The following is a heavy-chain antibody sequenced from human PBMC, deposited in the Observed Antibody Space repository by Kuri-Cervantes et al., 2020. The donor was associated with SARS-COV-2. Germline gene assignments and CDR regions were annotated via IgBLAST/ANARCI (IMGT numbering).Heavy chain of an antibody. Sequence: SETLSLTCTVSGGSISSYYWSWIRQPPGKGLEWIGYIYYTGSTNYNPSLKSRVTISVDTSKNQFSLKLSSVTAADTAVYYCAGGCCSSTSCYSPLDYWGQGTLVTVSS. J-gene: IGHJ4*02. CDR3: AGGCCSSTSCYSPLDY. CDR2: IYYTGST. V-gene: IGHV4-59*01. CDR1: GGSISSYY. D-gene: IGHD2-2*01.